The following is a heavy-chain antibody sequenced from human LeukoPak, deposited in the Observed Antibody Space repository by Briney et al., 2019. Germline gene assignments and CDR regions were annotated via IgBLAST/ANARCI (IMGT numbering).Heavy chain of an antibody. D-gene: IGHD5-18*01. J-gene: IGHJ4*02. Sequence: GGSLRLSCAASGFTFSSYGMHWVRQTPGKGLEWVAVISFDGSNKYYADSVKGRFTISRDNSKNMLYLQMNSLRAEDTAVYYCVKDRVGGYTYGSFDYWGQGTLVTVSS. CDR2: ISFDGSNK. CDR1: GFTFSSYG. V-gene: IGHV3-30*18. CDR3: VKDRVGGYTYGSFDY.